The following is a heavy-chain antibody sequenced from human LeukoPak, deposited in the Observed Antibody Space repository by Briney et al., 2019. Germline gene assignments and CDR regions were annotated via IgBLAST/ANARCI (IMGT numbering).Heavy chain of an antibody. D-gene: IGHD3-16*01. CDR1: GFTFSSYA. CDR2: ISGSGGST. J-gene: IGHJ4*02. Sequence: GGSLRLSCAASGFTFSSYAMSWVRQAPGKGLEWVSAISGSGGSTYYADSVKGRFTISRDNSKNTLYLQMNSLRAEDTAVYYXXXXXXXXGKRGIFDYWGQGTLVTVSS. CDR3: XXXXXXXGKRGIFDY. V-gene: IGHV3-23*01.